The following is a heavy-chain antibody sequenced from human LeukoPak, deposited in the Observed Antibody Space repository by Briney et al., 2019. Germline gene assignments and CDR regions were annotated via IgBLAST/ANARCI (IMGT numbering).Heavy chain of an antibody. V-gene: IGHV3-48*03. Sequence: PGGSLRLSCAASGFTFSSYEMNWVRQAPGKGLEWVSYISSSGSTIYYADSVKGRFTISRDNSKNTLYLQMNILRAEDTAVYYCAKDDYYDTSGYRDWGQGTLVTVSS. J-gene: IGHJ4*02. CDR3: AKDDYYDTSGYRD. CDR1: GFTFSSYE. CDR2: ISSSGSTI. D-gene: IGHD3-22*01.